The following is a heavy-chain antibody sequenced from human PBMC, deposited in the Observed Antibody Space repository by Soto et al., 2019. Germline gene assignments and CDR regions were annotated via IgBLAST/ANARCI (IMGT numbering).Heavy chain of an antibody. D-gene: IGHD4-17*01. CDR1: GYSFTSYW. CDR3: AGQAGYGDYYYYGMDV. Sequence: GESLKISCKGSGYSFTSYWIGWVRQMPGKGLEWMGIIYPGDSDTRYSPSFQGQVTISADKSISTAYLQWSSLKASDTAMYYCAGQAGYGDYYYYGMDVWGQGTRVTVSS. CDR2: IYPGDSDT. J-gene: IGHJ6*02. V-gene: IGHV5-51*01.